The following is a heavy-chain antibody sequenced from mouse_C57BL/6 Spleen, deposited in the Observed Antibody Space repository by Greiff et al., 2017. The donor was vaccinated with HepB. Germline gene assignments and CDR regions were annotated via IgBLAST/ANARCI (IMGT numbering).Heavy chain of an antibody. CDR2: IYPGSGNT. CDR1: GYSFTSYY. D-gene: IGHD1-1*01. Sequence: VQLQQSGPELVKPGASVKISCKASGYSFTSYYIHWVKQRPGQGLEWIGWIYPGSGNTKYNEKFKGKATLTADTSSSTAYMQLSSLTSEDSAVYYCARSKGYGSSPPFDYWGQGTTLTVSS. CDR3: ARSKGYGSSPPFDY. J-gene: IGHJ2*01. V-gene: IGHV1-66*01.